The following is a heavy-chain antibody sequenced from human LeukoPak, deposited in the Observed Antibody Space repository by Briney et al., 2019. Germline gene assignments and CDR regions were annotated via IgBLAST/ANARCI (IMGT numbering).Heavy chain of an antibody. CDR3: ARGAYYYED. Sequence: GGSLRLSCAASGFTFSSHAMNWVRQAPGKGLEWVSYISSSSSTIYYADSVKGRFTISRDNAKNSLYLQMNSLRAEDTAVYYCARGAYYYEDWGQGTLVTVSS. CDR2: ISSSSSTI. CDR1: GFTFSSHA. J-gene: IGHJ4*02. V-gene: IGHV3-48*01. D-gene: IGHD3-22*01.